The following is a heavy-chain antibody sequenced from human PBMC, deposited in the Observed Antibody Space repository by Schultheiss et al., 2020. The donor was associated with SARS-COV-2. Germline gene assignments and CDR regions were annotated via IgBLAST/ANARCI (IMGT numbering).Heavy chain of an antibody. CDR2: ISYDGSNK. D-gene: IGHD2-8*01. CDR3: ARDKERACSNGVCRQGYYGMDV. J-gene: IGHJ6*02. CDR1: GFTFSSYA. Sequence: GGSLRLSCAASGFTFSSYAMHWVRQAPGKGLEWVAVISYDGSNKYYADSVKGRFTISRDNSKNTLYLQMNSLRAEDTAVYYCARDKERACSNGVCRQGYYGMDVWGQGTTVTVSS. V-gene: IGHV3-30*07.